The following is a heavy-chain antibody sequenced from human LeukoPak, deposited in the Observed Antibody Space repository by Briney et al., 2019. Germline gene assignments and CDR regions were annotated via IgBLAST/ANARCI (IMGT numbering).Heavy chain of an antibody. CDR3: AREGGGYFDY. J-gene: IGHJ4*02. V-gene: IGHV3-48*01. CDR2: ICSSSSTI. CDR1: GFTFSSYS. Sequence: WGSLRLSLGASGFTFSSYSMNWVRQAPGEGVGWVSYICSSSSTIYYADSVKGRFTISRDNAKNSLYLQMNSLRAEDTAVYYCAREGGGYFDYWGQGTLVTVSS. D-gene: IGHD6-13*01.